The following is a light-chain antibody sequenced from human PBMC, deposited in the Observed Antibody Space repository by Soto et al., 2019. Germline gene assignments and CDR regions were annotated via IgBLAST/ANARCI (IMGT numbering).Light chain of an antibody. CDR2: AAS. Sequence: IVMTQSPATLSVSPGERATLSCRASQSVRNNLAWYQQKPGQAPRLLIYAASTRATGIPARFSGSGSGTEFTLTISSLQYEDFGVYYCQQYNDWPPLTFGAGTKVEI. V-gene: IGKV3-15*01. CDR3: QQYNDWPPLT. J-gene: IGKJ4*01. CDR1: QSVRNN.